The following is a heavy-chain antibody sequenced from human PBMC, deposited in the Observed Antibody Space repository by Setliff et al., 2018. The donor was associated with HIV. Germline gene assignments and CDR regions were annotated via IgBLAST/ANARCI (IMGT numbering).Heavy chain of an antibody. D-gene: IGHD3-9*01. CDR3: ARGEPVDILTGYFDY. CDR1: GGSINNYQ. V-gene: IGHV4-4*08. CDR2: IYTSGSY. J-gene: IGHJ4*02. Sequence: PSETLSLTCTVSGVSGGSINNYQWSWIRQPPGKGLEWIGYIYTSGSYNYNPSLKSRVTISGDTSKRQFSLKMSSVTAADTAVYYCARGEPVDILTGYFDYWGQGTLVTVSS.